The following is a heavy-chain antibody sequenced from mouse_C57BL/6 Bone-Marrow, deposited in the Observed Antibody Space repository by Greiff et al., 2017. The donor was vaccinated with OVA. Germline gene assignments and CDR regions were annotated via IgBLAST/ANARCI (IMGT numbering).Heavy chain of an antibody. D-gene: IGHD2-1*01. V-gene: IGHV1-9*01. CDR3: ARSGGYYGNYEDWYFDV. Sequence: VQLQQSGAELMKPGASVKLSCKATGYTFTGYWIEWVKQRPGHGLEWIGEILPGSGSTNYNEKFKGKATFTADTSSNTAYMQLSSLTTEDSAIYYCARSGGYYGNYEDWYFDVWGTGTTVTVSS. CDR2: ILPGSGST. CDR1: GYTFTGYW. J-gene: IGHJ1*03.